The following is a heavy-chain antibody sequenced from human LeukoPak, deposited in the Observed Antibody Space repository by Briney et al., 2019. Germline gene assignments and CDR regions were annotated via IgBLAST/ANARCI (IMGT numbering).Heavy chain of an antibody. V-gene: IGHV3-23*01. D-gene: IGHD4-17*01. CDR3: ARDPNGDYIGAFDM. Sequence: QSGGSLRLPCTASGFTFSAYAMMWVRQAPGKGPEWVSAIRGGGGSAFYADSVKGRFTISRDNSKYTLFLQMNSLRAEDTAVYYCARDPNGDYIGAFDMWGPGTMVTVSS. CDR1: GFTFSAYA. CDR2: IRGGGGSA. J-gene: IGHJ3*02.